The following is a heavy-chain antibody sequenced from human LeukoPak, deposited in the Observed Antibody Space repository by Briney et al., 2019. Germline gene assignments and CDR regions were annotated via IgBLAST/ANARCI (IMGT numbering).Heavy chain of an antibody. J-gene: IGHJ3*02. V-gene: IGHV3-48*04. Sequence: GSLRLSCVASGFSFSNYWMTWVRQVPGKGLEWVSYISSSGSTMYYADSVKGRFTISRDNAKNSLYLQMNSLRAEDTAVYYCASKTTVTLDIWGQGTMVTVSS. CDR3: ASKTTVTLDI. CDR2: ISSSGSTM. D-gene: IGHD4-11*01. CDR1: GFSFSNYW.